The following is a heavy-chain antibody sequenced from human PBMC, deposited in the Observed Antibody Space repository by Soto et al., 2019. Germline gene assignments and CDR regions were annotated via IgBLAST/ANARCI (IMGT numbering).Heavy chain of an antibody. CDR3: ARGSSSWSYYYYYYGMDV. CDR1: GYTLTRYS. CDR2: INADNGNT. V-gene: IGHV1-3*01. Sequence: ASVKVSCKASGYTLTRYSIHWVRQAPGQRLEWMGWINADNGNTKYAQKFQGRVTMTTDTSTSTAYMELRSLRSDDTAVYYCARGSSSWSYYYYYYGMDVWGQGTTVTVSS. D-gene: IGHD6-13*01. J-gene: IGHJ6*02.